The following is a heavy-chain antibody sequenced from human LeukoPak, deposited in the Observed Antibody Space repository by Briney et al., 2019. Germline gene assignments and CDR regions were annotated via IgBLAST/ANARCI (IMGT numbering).Heavy chain of an antibody. V-gene: IGHV1-8*03. CDR2: MNPNSGNT. D-gene: IGHD6-19*01. Sequence: APVKVSCKASGYTFTRFDINWVRQATGQGLEWMGWMNPNSGNTGYAQKFQGRVTITRNTSISTAYMELSSLRSEDTAVYYCASRYSSGWYVGAFDIWGQGTMVTVSS. CDR1: GYTFTRFD. CDR3: ASRYSSGWYVGAFDI. J-gene: IGHJ3*02.